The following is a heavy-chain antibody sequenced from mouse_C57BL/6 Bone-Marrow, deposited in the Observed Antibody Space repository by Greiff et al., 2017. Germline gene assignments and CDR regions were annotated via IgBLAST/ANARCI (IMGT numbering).Heavy chain of an antibody. CDR3: TRYGSWFAY. CDR1: GFNIKDDY. Sequence: VQLQQSGAELVRPGASVKLSCTASGFNIKDDYMHWVKQRPEQGLEWIGWVDPENGDTEYASKFQGKATIPADTSSNTAYLQLSSLTSEDTAVYYCTRYGSWFAYWGQGTLVTVSA. CDR2: VDPENGDT. J-gene: IGHJ3*01. V-gene: IGHV14-4*01. D-gene: IGHD1-1*01.